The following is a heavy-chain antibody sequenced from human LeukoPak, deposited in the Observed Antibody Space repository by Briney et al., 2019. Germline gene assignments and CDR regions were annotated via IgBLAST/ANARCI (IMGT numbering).Heavy chain of an antibody. D-gene: IGHD2-21*02. Sequence: SVKVSCKASGGTFSSYAIIWVRQAPGQGLEWMGRIIPILGIANYAQKFQGRVTITADKSTSTAYMELSSLRSEDTAVYYCARSGSDPPYYFDYWGQGTLVTVSS. V-gene: IGHV1-69*04. CDR3: ARSGSDPPYYFDY. J-gene: IGHJ4*02. CDR2: IIPILGIA. CDR1: GGTFSSYA.